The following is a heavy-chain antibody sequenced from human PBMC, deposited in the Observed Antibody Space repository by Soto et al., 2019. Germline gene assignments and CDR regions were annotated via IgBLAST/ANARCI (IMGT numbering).Heavy chain of an antibody. CDR1: GFTFSSYT. J-gene: IGHJ4*02. CDR3: TTWLTAHFDY. Sequence: PGGSLRLSCAASGFTFSSYTLNGVRRAPGKGLEWVATSSDRRTGNTHYSDSVRGRFTLSRDYSRNILFLQMDSLRADDTALYYCTTWLTAHFDYWGRGTQVTVSS. V-gene: IGHV3-23*01. CDR2: SSDRRTGNT. D-gene: IGHD2-21*02.